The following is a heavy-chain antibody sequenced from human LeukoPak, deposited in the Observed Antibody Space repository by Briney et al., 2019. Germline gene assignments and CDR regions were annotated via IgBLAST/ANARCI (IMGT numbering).Heavy chain of an antibody. CDR3: ARDLYDSSGYYYFDY. V-gene: IGHV3-72*01. CDR2: TRSKANSYTT. D-gene: IGHD3-22*01. CDR1: GFTFSDHY. Sequence: GGSLRLSCAASGFTFSDHYMDWVRQAPGKGLEWVGRTRSKANSYTTEYAASVKGRFTISRDDSKNSLYLQMNSLKTEDTAVYYCARDLYDSSGYYYFDYWGQGTLVTVSS. J-gene: IGHJ4*02.